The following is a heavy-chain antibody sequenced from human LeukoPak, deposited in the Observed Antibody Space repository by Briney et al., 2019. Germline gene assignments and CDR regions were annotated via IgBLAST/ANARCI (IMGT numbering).Heavy chain of an antibody. CDR3: ARLESSSACCFVDY. Sequence: SETLSLTCTVSGYSISSGYYWGRIRQPPGKGLEWIGSIYHSGNTYYNPSLNSRVTISVDTSKNQFSLKLSSVTAADTAVYYCARLESSSACCFVDYWGQGTLVTVSS. CDR1: GYSISSGYY. D-gene: IGHD6-6*01. V-gene: IGHV4-38-2*02. J-gene: IGHJ4*02. CDR2: IYHSGNT.